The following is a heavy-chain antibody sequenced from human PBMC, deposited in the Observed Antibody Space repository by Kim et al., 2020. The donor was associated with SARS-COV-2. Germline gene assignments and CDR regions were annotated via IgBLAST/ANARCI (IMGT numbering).Heavy chain of an antibody. J-gene: IGHJ6*02. Sequence: TYYAASVQGRFTISRENSSNTLYLQMNSLRAEDTAVYYCARDAQSYGMDVWGQGTTVPVSS. CDR3: ARDAQSYGMDV. CDR2: T. V-gene: IGHV3-66*01.